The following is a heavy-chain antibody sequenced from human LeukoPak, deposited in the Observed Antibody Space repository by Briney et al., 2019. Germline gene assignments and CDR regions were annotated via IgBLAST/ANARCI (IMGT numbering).Heavy chain of an antibody. J-gene: IGHJ4*02. V-gene: IGHV4-34*01. Sequence: PSETLSLTCAVYGGSFSGYYWSWIRQPRGKGLEWIGVINHSGSTNYNPSLKSRVTISVDTSKNQFSLKLSSVTAADTAVYYCARGGSWYCSSTSCYGDSYYFDYWGQGTLVTVSS. CDR1: GGSFSGYY. D-gene: IGHD2-2*01. CDR3: ARGGSWYCSSTSCYGDSYYFDY. CDR2: INHSGST.